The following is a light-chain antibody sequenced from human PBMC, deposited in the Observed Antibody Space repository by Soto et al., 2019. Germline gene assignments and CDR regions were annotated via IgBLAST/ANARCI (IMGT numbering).Light chain of an antibody. J-gene: IGKJ2*01. Sequence: EIVLTQSPVTLSLSPGERATLSCRASQSINNYLAWYQQKPGQAPRLLIYGAFIRASGIPDRFSGSGSGTDFTLTISALEPEDFAVYYCQRYGTSRGTFGQGTKLEIK. CDR3: QRYGTSRGT. V-gene: IGKV3-20*01. CDR1: QSINNY. CDR2: GAF.